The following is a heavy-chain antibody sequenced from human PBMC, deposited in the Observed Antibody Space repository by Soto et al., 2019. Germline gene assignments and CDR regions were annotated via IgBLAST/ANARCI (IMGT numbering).Heavy chain of an antibody. J-gene: IGHJ6*02. CDR1: GGSFSGYY. CDR3: ARGLLEWLLLGDGMDA. V-gene: IGHV4-34*01. CDR2: INHSGIT. Sequence: SETLSLTCAVYGGSFSGYYGSWIRQPPGKGLEWIGEINHSGITNYNPSLKSRVTISVDTSKNQFSLKLRSVTAADTAVYYCARGLLEWLLLGDGMDAWGQGTTVTVSS. D-gene: IGHD3-3*01.